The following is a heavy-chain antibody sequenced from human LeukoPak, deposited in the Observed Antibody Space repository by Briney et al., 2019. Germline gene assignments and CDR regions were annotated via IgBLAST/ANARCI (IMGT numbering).Heavy chain of an antibody. CDR3: ARARYSRNWFDP. D-gene: IGHD5-18*01. CDR2: IKHSGST. CDR1: GGSFSGYY. J-gene: IGHJ5*02. Sequence: PSETLSLTCAVYGGSFSGYYWSWIRQPPGKGLEWIGEIKHSGSTNYNPSLKSRVTISVDTSKNQFSLKLSSVTAADTAVYYCARARYSRNWFDPWGQGTLVTVSS. V-gene: IGHV4-34*01.